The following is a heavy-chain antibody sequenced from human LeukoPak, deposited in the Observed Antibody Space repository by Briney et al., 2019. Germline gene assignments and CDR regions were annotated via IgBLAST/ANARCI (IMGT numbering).Heavy chain of an antibody. CDR1: GFIFSSYA. J-gene: IGHJ4*02. CDR3: ARVGRATAHFDY. CDR2: ISGSGGST. V-gene: IGHV3-23*01. Sequence: GGSLRLSCAASGFIFSSYAMSWVRQAPGKGLEWVSTISGSGGSTYYADSVKGRFTISRDNSKNTVYLQMNSLRAEDTAVYYCARVGRATAHFDYWGQGTLVTVSS. D-gene: IGHD1-26*01.